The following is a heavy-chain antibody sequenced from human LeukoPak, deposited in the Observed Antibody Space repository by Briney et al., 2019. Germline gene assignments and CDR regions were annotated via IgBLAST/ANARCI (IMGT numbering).Heavy chain of an antibody. D-gene: IGHD4-17*01. V-gene: IGHV3-74*01. J-gene: IGHJ6*03. CDR3: ARDPTTVTTYYYYYYMDV. CDR1: GFTFSSYW. Sequence: GGSLRLSCAASGFTFSSYWMHWVRHAPGKGLVWVSRINSDGSSTIYADSVKGRFTISRDNAKNTLYLQMNSLRAEDTAVYYCARDPTTVTTYYYYYYMDVWGKGTTVTVSS. CDR2: INSDGSST.